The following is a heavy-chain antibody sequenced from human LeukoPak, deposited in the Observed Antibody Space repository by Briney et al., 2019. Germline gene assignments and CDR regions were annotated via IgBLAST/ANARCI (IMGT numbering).Heavy chain of an antibody. J-gene: IGHJ4*02. V-gene: IGHV1-69*01. Sequence: SVKVSCKASGGTFSSYAISWVRQAPGQGLECMGGIIPIFGTANYAQRFQGRVTITADESTSTAYMELSSLRSEDTAVYYCASGRDLYYFDYWGQGTLVTVSS. CDR1: GGTFSSYA. D-gene: IGHD5-24*01. CDR2: IIPIFGTA. CDR3: ASGRDLYYFDY.